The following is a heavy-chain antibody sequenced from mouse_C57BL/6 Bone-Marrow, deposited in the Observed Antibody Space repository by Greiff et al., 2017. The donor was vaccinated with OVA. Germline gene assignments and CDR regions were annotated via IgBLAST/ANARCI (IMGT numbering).Heavy chain of an antibody. Sequence: VKLMESGPGLVQPSQSLSITCTVSGFSLTSYGVHWVRQPPGKGLEWLGVIWSGGSTDYNAAFISRLSISKDNSKSQVFFKMNSLQADDTAIYYCAKPLTPWYFDVWGTGTTVTVSS. CDR3: AKPLTPWYFDV. D-gene: IGHD1-1*01. CDR1: GFSLTSYG. V-gene: IGHV2-4*01. J-gene: IGHJ1*03. CDR2: IWSGGST.